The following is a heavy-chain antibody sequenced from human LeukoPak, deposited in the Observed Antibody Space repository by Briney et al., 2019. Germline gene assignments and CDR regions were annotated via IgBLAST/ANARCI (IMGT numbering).Heavy chain of an antibody. Sequence: KPGESLKISCKGSGYSFTSYWIGWVRPMPGKGLEWMGIIYPGDSDTRYSPSFQGQVTISADKSISTAYLQWSSLKASDTAMYYCAGGPLGYYDFWSGYQAYTFDYWGQGTLVTVSS. J-gene: IGHJ4*02. CDR2: IYPGDSDT. CDR3: AGGPLGYYDFWSGYQAYTFDY. D-gene: IGHD3-3*01. V-gene: IGHV5-51*01. CDR1: GYSFTSYW.